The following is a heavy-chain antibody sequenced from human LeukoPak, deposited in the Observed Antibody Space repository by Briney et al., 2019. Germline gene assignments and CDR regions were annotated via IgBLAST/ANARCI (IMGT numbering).Heavy chain of an antibody. CDR3: GRGGPFPSSSSSREYYLDY. V-gene: IGHV1-18*01. J-gene: IGHJ4*02. CDR1: GYDVINYG. Sequence: ASVKVSCTAAGYDVINYGISWVRQPPGQGLEWMGWRSIYNGNTDYKLQGRVTMTTDTSTSTAYMEVRSLRSDDTAVYYCGRGGPFPSSSSSREYYLDYWGQGTLVIVSS. D-gene: IGHD6-6*01. CDR2: RSIYNGNT.